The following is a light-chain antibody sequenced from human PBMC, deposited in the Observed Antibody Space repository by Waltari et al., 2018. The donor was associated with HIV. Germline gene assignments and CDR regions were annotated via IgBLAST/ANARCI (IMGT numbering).Light chain of an antibody. Sequence: SYELTQPPSVSVSPGQTARITCSGDALPKQYAYWYQQKPGQAPVLGIYKYSDRPSGIPERFSGSSSGTTVTLTSSGVQAEDEADDYCQSADSSGTYWVFGGGTKLTVL. CDR1: ALPKQY. J-gene: IGLJ3*02. CDR2: KYS. CDR3: QSADSSGTYWV. V-gene: IGLV3-25*03.